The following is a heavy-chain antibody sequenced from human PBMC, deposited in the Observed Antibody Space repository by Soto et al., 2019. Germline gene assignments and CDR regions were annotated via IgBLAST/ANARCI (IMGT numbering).Heavy chain of an antibody. D-gene: IGHD3-10*01. CDR2: INSDGSST. CDR1: GFTFSSYW. CDR3: TRAPSGNMAATY. J-gene: IGHJ4*02. Sequence: EVQLVESGGGLVQPGDSLRLSCAASGFTFSSYWMHWVRQAPGKGLVWVSRINSDGSSTTYADSVKGRFTISRDNAKNTLYLQMDSLRAEDTAVYYCTRAPSGNMAATYWGQGTLVTVSS. V-gene: IGHV3-74*01.